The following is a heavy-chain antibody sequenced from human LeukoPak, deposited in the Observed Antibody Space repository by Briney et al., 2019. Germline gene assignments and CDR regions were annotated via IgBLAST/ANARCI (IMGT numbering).Heavy chain of an antibody. CDR1: GFTFRTYG. CDR2: IRNDGTIK. D-gene: IGHD6-13*01. Sequence: QSGGSLRLSCAVSGFTFRTYGMHWVRQAPGKGLEWVAFIRNDGTIKYYADSVKGRFTISRDNSKSTLYLQMNSLRAEDTAVYYCAKTGSSSWGYFDYWGQGTLVTVSS. J-gene: IGHJ4*02. CDR3: AKTGSSSWGYFDY. V-gene: IGHV3-30*02.